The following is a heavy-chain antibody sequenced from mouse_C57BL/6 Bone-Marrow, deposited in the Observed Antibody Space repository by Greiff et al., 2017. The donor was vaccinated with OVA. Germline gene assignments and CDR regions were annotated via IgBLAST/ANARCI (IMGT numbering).Heavy chain of an antibody. CDR1: GYTFTTYP. V-gene: IGHV1-47*01. D-gene: IGHD1-1*02. J-gene: IGHJ2*01. CDR2: FHPYNDDT. Sequence: VQLQQSGAELVKPGASVKMSCKASGYTFTTYPIEWMKQNHGKSLEWIGNFHPYNDDTKYNEKFKGKATLTVETSSSTVYLELSRLTSDDSAVYYCARIYFSGRRGDYYFEYRGEGTTLTVSS. CDR3: ARIYFSGRRGDYYFEY.